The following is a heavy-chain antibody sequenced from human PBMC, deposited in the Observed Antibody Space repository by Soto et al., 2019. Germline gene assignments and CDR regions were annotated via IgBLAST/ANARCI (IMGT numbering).Heavy chain of an antibody. V-gene: IGHV1-69*12. Sequence: QVQLVQSGAEVKKPGSSVKVSCKASGGTFSSYAISWVRQAPGQGLEWMGGIIPIFGTANYDQKFQGRVTITADESTSTAYMELSSLRSEDTAVYYCATAASRVAAAGNFDYWGQGTMVTVSS. CDR2: IIPIFGTA. CDR3: ATAASRVAAAGNFDY. J-gene: IGHJ4*02. CDR1: GGTFSSYA. D-gene: IGHD6-13*01.